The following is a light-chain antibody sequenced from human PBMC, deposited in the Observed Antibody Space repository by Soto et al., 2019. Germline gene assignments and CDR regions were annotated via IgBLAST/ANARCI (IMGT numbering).Light chain of an antibody. Sequence: EIVLTQSPATLSLSPGERATLSCRASQSISIYLAWYQQKPGQAPRLLIYDTSNRAPGIPARFRGGGSGTDFTLTISGLEPEDSAVYYCQNRDNWPPLTFGGGTRVEIK. CDR2: DTS. J-gene: IGKJ4*01. CDR3: QNRDNWPPLT. CDR1: QSISIY. V-gene: IGKV3-11*01.